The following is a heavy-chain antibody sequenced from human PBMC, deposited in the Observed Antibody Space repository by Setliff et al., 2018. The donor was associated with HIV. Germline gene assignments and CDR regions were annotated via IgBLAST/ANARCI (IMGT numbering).Heavy chain of an antibody. Sequence: PSETLSLTCTVSGDPINSHYWSWIRQPPGKGLEWIGYIYYSGNTNYNPSLKSRVIISVDTSKNQFSLKLNSVTAADTAVYYCSRGGGYSSSPSLWGQGTLVTVSS. CDR2: IYYSGNT. V-gene: IGHV4-59*11. CDR1: GDPINSHY. CDR3: SRGGGYSSSPSL. J-gene: IGHJ4*02. D-gene: IGHD6-13*01.